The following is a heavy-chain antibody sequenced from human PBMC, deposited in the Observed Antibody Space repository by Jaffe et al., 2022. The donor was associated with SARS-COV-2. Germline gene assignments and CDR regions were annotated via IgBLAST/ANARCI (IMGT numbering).Heavy chain of an antibody. Sequence: EVQLVESGGGLVQPGGSLRLSCAASGFTFNSYAMSWVRQAPGKGLEWVSVISGGGGNTYYADSVKGRFTISRDNSKNTLYVQMNSLRAEDTAVYYCAKALPAVGTRGAFDIWGQGTMVTVSS. CDR2: ISGGGGNT. CDR1: GFTFNSYA. V-gene: IGHV3-23*04. CDR3: AKALPAVGTRGAFDI. D-gene: IGHD6-13*01. J-gene: IGHJ3*02.